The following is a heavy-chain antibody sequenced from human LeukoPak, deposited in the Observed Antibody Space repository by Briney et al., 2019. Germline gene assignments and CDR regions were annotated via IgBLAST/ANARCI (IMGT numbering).Heavy chain of an antibody. J-gene: IGHJ4*02. V-gene: IGHV1-24*01. CDR1: GYTLTELS. CDR3: ATVESGGSWDYFDY. D-gene: IGHD2-15*01. CDR2: FDPEDGET. Sequence: GASVKVSCKVSGYTLTELSIHWVRQAPGKGLEWMGGFDPEDGETIYAQKFQGRVTMTEDTSTDTAYMELSSLRSEDTAVYYCATVESGGSWDYFDYWGQGTLVTVSS.